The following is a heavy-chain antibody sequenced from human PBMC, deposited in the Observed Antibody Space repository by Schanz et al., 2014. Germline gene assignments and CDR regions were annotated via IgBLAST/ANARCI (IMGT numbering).Heavy chain of an antibody. Sequence: EVQLLESGGGLVQPGGSLRLSCAGSGFTFSSYAMSWVRQTPGKGLEWVSYISSSSSTIYYADSVKGRFTISRDNAKNSLYLQMNSLRAEDTAVYYCARPSDSSWYMDVWGKGTTVNVSS. CDR1: GFTFSSYA. CDR3: ARPSDSSWYMDV. CDR2: ISSSSSTI. V-gene: IGHV3-48*01. D-gene: IGHD2-21*02. J-gene: IGHJ6*03.